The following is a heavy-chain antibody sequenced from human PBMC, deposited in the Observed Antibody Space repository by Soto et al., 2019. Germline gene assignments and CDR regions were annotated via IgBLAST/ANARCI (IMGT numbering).Heavy chain of an antibody. Sequence: EVQLLESGGGLVQPGGSLRLSCAAAGFTFSDYGMSWVRQAQGKGLEWVSGISGGGGTTNYADSVKGRFTISRDNSKNTLYLQMNSLRAEDTAVYYCTRRLIPDKYYYGMDVWGQGTTVTVSS. CDR1: GFTFSDYG. CDR2: ISGGGGTT. D-gene: IGHD2-21*01. J-gene: IGHJ6*02. V-gene: IGHV3-23*01. CDR3: TRRLIPDKYYYGMDV.